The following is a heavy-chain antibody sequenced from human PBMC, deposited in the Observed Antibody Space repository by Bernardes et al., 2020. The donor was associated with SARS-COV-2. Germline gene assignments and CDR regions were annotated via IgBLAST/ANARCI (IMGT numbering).Heavy chain of an antibody. V-gene: IGHV3-73*01. CDR2: IKPKVNNYAT. Sequence: SLRLSCAGSGFSFAGSPIHWVRQASGNGLEWVGRIKPKVNNYATEYGTSVRGRCLITRDDSKTTAFLQMNGLTTDDTGVYYCARALGLARGIDDAFDLWGRGTMVTVSS. J-gene: IGHJ3*01. D-gene: IGHD3-10*01. CDR1: GFSFAGSP. CDR3: ARALGLARGIDDAFDL.